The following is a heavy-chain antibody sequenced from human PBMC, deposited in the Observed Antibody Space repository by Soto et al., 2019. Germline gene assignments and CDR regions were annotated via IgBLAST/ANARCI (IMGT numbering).Heavy chain of an antibody. CDR1: GFTFSDYA. J-gene: IGHJ5*02. D-gene: IGHD3-10*01. Sequence: QERLVESGGGVVQPGRSLRLSCAVSGFTFSDYAMHWVRQAPDKGLEWVALIWHDGINEFYADSVKGRFTISRDISNNTLYLQMNSLRPEDTAVYYCTKSRGDAYKWGLGLDQWGQGTLVTVSS. V-gene: IGHV3-33*03. CDR2: IWHDGINE. CDR3: TKSRGDAYKWGLGLDQ.